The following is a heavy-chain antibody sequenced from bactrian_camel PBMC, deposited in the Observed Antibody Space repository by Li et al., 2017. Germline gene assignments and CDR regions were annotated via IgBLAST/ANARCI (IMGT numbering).Heavy chain of an antibody. V-gene: IGHV3S54*01. D-gene: IGHD3*01. J-gene: IGHJ4*01. CDR2: IMILGATT. Sequence: QLVESGGGSVTAEGSLRLSCSPSGYGHITKCMGWFRQAPGKEREGVAAIMILGATTYYADSVKGRFTISQDNAKNMVFLQVNSLKAEDTAMYYCAAGWSFGVGTLLRRHYNYWGQGTQVTVSS. CDR3: AAGWSFGVGTLLRRHYNY. CDR1: GYGHITKC.